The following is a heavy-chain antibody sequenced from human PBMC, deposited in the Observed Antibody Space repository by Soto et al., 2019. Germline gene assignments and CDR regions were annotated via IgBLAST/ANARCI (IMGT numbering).Heavy chain of an antibody. Sequence: PSETLSLTCTVSRGSIRSGSYYWALIRQPPGKGLEWLGTSSYSGTTYYNPSLKSRVSVSVDLSKNQFFLRLSSVTVADTAVYYCARHTPAISISDHWGQGTLVTVFS. CDR3: ARHTPAISISDH. J-gene: IGHJ4*02. V-gene: IGHV4-39*01. CDR1: RGSIRSGSYY. D-gene: IGHD2-15*01. CDR2: SSYSGTT.